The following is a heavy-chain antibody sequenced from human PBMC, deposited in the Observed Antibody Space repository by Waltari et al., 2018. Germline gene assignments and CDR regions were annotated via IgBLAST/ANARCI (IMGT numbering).Heavy chain of an antibody. CDR2: IYYSGST. V-gene: IGHV4-59*01. Sequence: QVQLQESGPGLVKPSETLSLTCTVSGGSISSYYWSWIRQPPGKGLEWIGYIYYSGSTNHNPSLKSRVTISVDTSKNQFSLKLSSVTAADTAVYYCARDVIAVADGGFDYWGQGTLVTVSS. J-gene: IGHJ4*02. CDR1: GGSISSYY. D-gene: IGHD6-19*01. CDR3: ARDVIAVADGGFDY.